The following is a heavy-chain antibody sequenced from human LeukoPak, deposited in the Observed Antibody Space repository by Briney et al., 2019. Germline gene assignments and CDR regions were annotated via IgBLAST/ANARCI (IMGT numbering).Heavy chain of an antibody. Sequence: ASVKVSCKASGYTFTSCYMHWMRQAPGQGLEWMGIINPSGGSTSYAQKFQGRVTMTRDTSTSTVYMELSSLRSEDTAVYYCATDCSSTSCYVGSYYYYGMDVWGQGTTVTVSS. J-gene: IGHJ6*02. V-gene: IGHV1-46*01. CDR3: ATDCSSTSCYVGSYYYYGMDV. CDR1: GYTFTSCY. CDR2: INPSGGST. D-gene: IGHD2-2*01.